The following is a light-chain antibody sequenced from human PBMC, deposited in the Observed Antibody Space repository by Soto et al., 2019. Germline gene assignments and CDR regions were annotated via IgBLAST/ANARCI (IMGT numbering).Light chain of an antibody. CDR1: QSVSNNF. J-gene: IGKJ1*01. Sequence: EIVLTQSPATLSLSPWERATLSCRASQSVSNNFLAWYQHKPGQAPRLLIYASSNRATGIPDRFSGSASGTDFTLTINILEPEDFAVYYCQLYGISPHFGQGTKVDIK. CDR2: ASS. V-gene: IGKV3-20*01. CDR3: QLYGISPH.